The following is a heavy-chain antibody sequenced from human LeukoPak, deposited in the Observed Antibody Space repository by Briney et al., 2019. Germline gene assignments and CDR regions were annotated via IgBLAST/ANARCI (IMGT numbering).Heavy chain of an antibody. CDR2: ISAYNGNT. CDR3: ARELKGDYCSSTSCYTGNWFDP. Sequence: GASVKVSCKASGYTFTSYGISWVRQAPGQGLEWMGWISAYNGNTNYAQKLQGRVTMTTDTSTSTAYMELRSLRSDDTAVYYCARELKGDYCSSTSCYTGNWFDPWGQGTLVTVSP. D-gene: IGHD2-2*02. V-gene: IGHV1-18*01. CDR1: GYTFTSYG. J-gene: IGHJ5*02.